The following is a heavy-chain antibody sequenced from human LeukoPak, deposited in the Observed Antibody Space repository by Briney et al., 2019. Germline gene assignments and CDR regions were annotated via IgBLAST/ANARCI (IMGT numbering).Heavy chain of an antibody. V-gene: IGHV1-18*01. CDR2: ISAYNGNT. Sequence: ASVKVSCKASGYTFTSYAMNWVRQAPGQGLEWMGWISAYNGNTNYAQKLQGRVTMTTDTSTSTAYMELRSLRSDDTAVYYCARGPREYYDYVWGSYAHDYWGQGTLVTVSS. J-gene: IGHJ4*02. D-gene: IGHD3-16*01. CDR1: GYTFTSYA. CDR3: ARGPREYYDYVWGSYAHDY.